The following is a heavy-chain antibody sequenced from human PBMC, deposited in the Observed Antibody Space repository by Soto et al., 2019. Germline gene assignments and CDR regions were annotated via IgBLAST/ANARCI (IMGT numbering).Heavy chain of an antibody. CDR2: ISSSSSYI. J-gene: IGHJ6*02. CDR3: ARNTIGTSGMDV. CDR1: GFTFSSYS. V-gene: IGHV3-21*01. D-gene: IGHD3-3*01. Sequence: PGGSLRLSCAASGFTFSSYSMNWVRQAPGKGLEWVSSISSSSSYIYYADSVKGRFTISRDNAKKSLYLQMNSLRAEDTAVYYCARNTIGTSGMDVWGQGTTVTVSS.